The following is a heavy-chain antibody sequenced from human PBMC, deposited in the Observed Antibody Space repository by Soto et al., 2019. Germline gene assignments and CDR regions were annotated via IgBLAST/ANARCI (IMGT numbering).Heavy chain of an antibody. CDR2: SYYSGST. D-gene: IGHD6-19*01. CDR1: GGSISSYY. Sequence: QVQLQESGPGLVKPSATMSLTCTVSGGSISSYYWSWLRQPPGKGLEWIGYSYYSGSTNYNPPRKCRVTRSVDTSRIQCALKLSSVTAADTAVYYCARAKYSSGWYWFDPWGQGTLVTVSS. CDR3: ARAKYSSGWYWFDP. J-gene: IGHJ5*02. V-gene: IGHV4-59*01.